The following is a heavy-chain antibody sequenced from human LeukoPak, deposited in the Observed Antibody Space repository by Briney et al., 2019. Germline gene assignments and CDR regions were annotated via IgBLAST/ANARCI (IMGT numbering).Heavy chain of an antibody. CDR1: GGSISSSSYY. J-gene: IGHJ5*02. CDR3: ARNYCGGDCYSP. CDR2: IYYSGST. V-gene: IGHV4-61*05. D-gene: IGHD2-21*02. Sequence: SETLSLTCTVSGGSISSSSYYWGWIRQPPGKGLEWIGYIYYSGSTNYNPSLKSRVTISVDTSKNQFSLKLSSVTAADTAVYYCARNYCGGDCYSPWGQGTLVTVSS.